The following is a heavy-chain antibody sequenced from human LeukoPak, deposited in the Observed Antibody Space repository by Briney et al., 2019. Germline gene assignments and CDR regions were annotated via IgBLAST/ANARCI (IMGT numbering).Heavy chain of an antibody. CDR3: ARTHNPYSSSWYRTHDAFDI. J-gene: IGHJ3*02. Sequence: PGGSLRLSCAASGFTFSSYSMNWVRQAPGKGLEWVSVIYSGGSTYYADSVKGRFTISRDNSKNTLYLQMNSLRAEDTAVYYCARTHNPYSSSWYRTHDAFDIWGQGTMVTVSS. V-gene: IGHV3-53*01. CDR2: IYSGGST. CDR1: GFTFSSYS. D-gene: IGHD6-13*01.